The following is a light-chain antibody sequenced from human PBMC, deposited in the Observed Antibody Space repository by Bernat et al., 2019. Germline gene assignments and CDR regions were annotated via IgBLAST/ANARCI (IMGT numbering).Light chain of an antibody. V-gene: IGKV3-15*01. CDR1: QSIGNN. CDR2: GAS. Sequence: EIVMTQSPVTLSVSPGERVTVSCRASQSIGNNIAWYQHKPGQAPRLPIFGASSRATGISGRFSGSGFGTDFTLTISSLQSEDSALYYCQQYNDWPPWTFGQGTRIEIK. CDR3: QQYNDWPPWT. J-gene: IGKJ1*01.